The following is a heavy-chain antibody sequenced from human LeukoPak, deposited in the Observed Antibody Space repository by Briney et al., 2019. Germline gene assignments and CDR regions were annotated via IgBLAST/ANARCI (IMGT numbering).Heavy chain of an antibody. CDR3: ARIIAAAVFDY. Sequence: AGGSLRLSCAASGFTFSSYAMHWVRQAPGKGLEWVAVISYDGSNKYYADSVKGRFTISRDNSKNTLYLQMNSLRAEDTAVYYCARIIAAAVFDYWGQGTLVTVSS. CDR2: ISYDGSNK. CDR1: GFTFSSYA. J-gene: IGHJ4*02. D-gene: IGHD6-13*01. V-gene: IGHV3-30-3*01.